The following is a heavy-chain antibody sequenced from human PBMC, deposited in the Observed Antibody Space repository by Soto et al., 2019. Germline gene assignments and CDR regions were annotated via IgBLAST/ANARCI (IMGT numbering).Heavy chain of an antibody. J-gene: IGHJ6*02. CDR1: GFTFSSYG. CDR2: IWCDGSNK. V-gene: IGHV3-33*01. Sequence: GGSLRLSCAASGFTFSSYGMHWVRQAPGKGLEWVAVIWCDGSNKYYADSVKGRFTSSRDNSKNTLYLQMNSLRAEDTAVYYCARDHAQRGMDVWGQGTTVTVSS. D-gene: IGHD2-2*01. CDR3: ARDHAQRGMDV.